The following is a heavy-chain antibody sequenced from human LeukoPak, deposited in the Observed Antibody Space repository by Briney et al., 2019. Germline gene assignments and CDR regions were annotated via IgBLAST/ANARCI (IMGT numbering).Heavy chain of an antibody. J-gene: IGHJ4*02. Sequence: ASVKVSCTASGYTFTGQDMHWVRQAPGQGLEWMGWINPNTGGTKYAQRLQGRVTMTRDTTISTAYMELSRLTSDDTAVYYCASYPRYSSSPPFDYWGQGTLVTVSS. CDR1: GYTFTGQD. CDR2: INPNTGGT. V-gene: IGHV1-2*02. CDR3: ASYPRYSSSPPFDY. D-gene: IGHD6-6*01.